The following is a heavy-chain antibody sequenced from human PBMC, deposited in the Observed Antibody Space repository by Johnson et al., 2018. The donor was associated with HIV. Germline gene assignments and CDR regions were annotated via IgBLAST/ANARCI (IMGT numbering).Heavy chain of an antibody. V-gene: IGHV3-33*08. D-gene: IGHD6-25*01. CDR1: GFTFSSYG. J-gene: IGHJ3*02. Sequence: QEQLVESGGGLVQPGGSLRLSCAASGFTFSSYGMHWVRQAPGKGLEWVAVIWYDGSNKYYADSVRGRFTISRDKAKNTLYLQMNSLRPEDTAAYYCATIAAHGAAFDIWGQGTMVTVSS. CDR3: ATIAAHGAAFDI. CDR2: IWYDGSNK.